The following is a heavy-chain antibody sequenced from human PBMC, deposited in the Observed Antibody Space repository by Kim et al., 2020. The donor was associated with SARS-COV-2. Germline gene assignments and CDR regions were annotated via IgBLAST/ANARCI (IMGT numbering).Heavy chain of an antibody. V-gene: IGHV4-39*07. D-gene: IGHD3-9*01. J-gene: IGHJ6*02. CDR3: ARDPDYDILTGPIFPPSGYGMDV. CDR2: IYYSGST. CDR1: GGSISSSSYY. Sequence: SETLSLTCTVSGGSISSSSYYWGWIRQPPGKGLEWIGSIYYSGSTYYNPSLKSRVTISVDTSKNQFSLKLSSVTAADTAVYYCARDPDYDILTGPIFPPSGYGMDVWGQGTTVTVSS.